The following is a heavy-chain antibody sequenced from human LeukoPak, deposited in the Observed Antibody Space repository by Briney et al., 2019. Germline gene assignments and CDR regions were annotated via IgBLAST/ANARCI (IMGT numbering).Heavy chain of an antibody. D-gene: IGHD3-10*01. CDR3: AKEIHKMVRGPLAPDY. Sequence: SEGSLRLSCAASGFTFSSYGMHWVRQAPGKGLEWVAFIRYDGSDQYYADFVKGRFFISRDNSKNTLYLQMNSLRAEDTAVYYCAKEIHKMVRGPLAPDYWGQGTLVTVSS. CDR1: GFTFSSYG. V-gene: IGHV3-30*02. CDR2: IRYDGSDQ. J-gene: IGHJ4*02.